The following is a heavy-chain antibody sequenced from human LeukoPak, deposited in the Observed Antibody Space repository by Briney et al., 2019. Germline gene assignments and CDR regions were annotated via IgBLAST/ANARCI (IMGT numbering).Heavy chain of an antibody. CDR3: ASGGEGYNFAMEY. J-gene: IGHJ4*02. Sequence: GGSLRLSCAASGFTFSSYAMHWVRQAPGKGLEWVAVISYDGSNKYYADSVKGRFTISRDNSKNTLYLQMNSLRAEDTAVYYCASGGEGYNFAMEYWGQGTLVTVSS. CDR2: ISYDGSNK. CDR1: GFTFSSYA. V-gene: IGHV3-30*04. D-gene: IGHD5-24*01.